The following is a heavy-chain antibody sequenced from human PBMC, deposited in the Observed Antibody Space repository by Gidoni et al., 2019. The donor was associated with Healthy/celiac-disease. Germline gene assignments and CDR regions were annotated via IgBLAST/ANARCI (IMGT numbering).Heavy chain of an antibody. CDR3: ARDWAPVVTATPGY. CDR2: ISYDGSNK. CDR1: GFTFSSYA. J-gene: IGHJ4*02. V-gene: IGHV3-30-3*01. Sequence: QVQLVESGGGVVQPGRSLRLSCAASGFTFSSYAMHWVRQAPGKGLEWVAVISYDGSNKYYADSVKGRFTISRDNSKNTLYLQMNSLRAEDTAVYYCARDWAPVVTATPGYWGQGTLVTVSS. D-gene: IGHD2-21*02.